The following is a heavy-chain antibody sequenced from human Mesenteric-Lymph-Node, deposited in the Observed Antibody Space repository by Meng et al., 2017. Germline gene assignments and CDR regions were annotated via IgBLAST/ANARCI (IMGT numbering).Heavy chain of an antibody. CDR2: ISAYNGNT. Sequence: QVRLGQAGAEGKKPGASRKGSCKASGYTFTNYGISWVRQAPGQGLEWMGWISAYNGNTNYAQKLQGRVTMTTDTSMSTAYMELRSLRSDDTAVYYCARVSDDYDRTGYYNFDYWGQGTLVTVSS. CDR3: ARVSDDYDRTGYYNFDY. J-gene: IGHJ4*02. CDR1: GYTFTNYG. V-gene: IGHV1-18*01. D-gene: IGHD3-22*01.